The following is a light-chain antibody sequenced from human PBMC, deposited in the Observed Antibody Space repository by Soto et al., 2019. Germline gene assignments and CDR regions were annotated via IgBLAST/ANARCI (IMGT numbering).Light chain of an antibody. J-gene: IGKJ1*01. Sequence: EIVLTQSPGTLSLSPGERATLSCRASQSVSSNYLAWYQQKLGQAPRLLIYGASSRATGIPGRFSGSGSGTDFTLTISRLEPEYFAVYYCQQYGSSQSFGQGTKVEIK. CDR2: GAS. CDR1: QSVSSNY. V-gene: IGKV3-20*01. CDR3: QQYGSSQS.